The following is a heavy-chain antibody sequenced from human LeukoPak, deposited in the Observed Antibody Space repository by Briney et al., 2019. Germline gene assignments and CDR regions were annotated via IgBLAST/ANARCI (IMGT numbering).Heavy chain of an antibody. D-gene: IGHD3-3*01. CDR2: IWYDGSNK. CDR1: GFSFSSYG. V-gene: IGHV3-33*01. J-gene: IGHJ4*02. CDR3: ARDAYYDFWSGYLSGGSQIDY. Sequence: GRSLRLSCAASGFSFSSYGMHWVRQAPGKGLEWVAVIWYDGSNKYYADSVKGRFTISRDNSKNTLYLQMNSLRAEDTAVYYCARDAYYDFWSGYLSGGSQIDYWGQGTLVTVSS.